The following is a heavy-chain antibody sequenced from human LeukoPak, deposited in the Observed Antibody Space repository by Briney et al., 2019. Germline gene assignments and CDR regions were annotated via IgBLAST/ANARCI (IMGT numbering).Heavy chain of an antibody. D-gene: IGHD1-26*01. V-gene: IGHV3-23*01. Sequence: HPGGSLRLSCAASGFTFSSYAMSWVRQAPGKGLEWVSAISGSGGSTYYADSVKGRFTISRDNSKNTLYLQMNSLRAEDTAVYYCAKDPVGSYYLDYWGQGTLVTVSS. CDR1: GFTFSSYA. CDR3: AKDPVGSYYLDY. J-gene: IGHJ4*02. CDR2: ISGSGGST.